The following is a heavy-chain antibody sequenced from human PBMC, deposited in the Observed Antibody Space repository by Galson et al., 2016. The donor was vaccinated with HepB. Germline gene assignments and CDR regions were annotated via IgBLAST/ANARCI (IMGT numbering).Heavy chain of an antibody. CDR3: AKDLKDGTYCLES. CDR1: GFSFSTCA. CDR2: ISGSGAAT. V-gene: IGHV3-23*01. D-gene: IGHD5-24*01. Sequence: SLRLSCAASGFSFSTCAMTWVRQAPGKGLEWVAAISGSGAATYYADSVQGRFPISRNNDKNTLDQLMNSLRVDETAVYFCAKDLKDGTYCLESWGQGTLVTVTA. J-gene: IGHJ5*02.